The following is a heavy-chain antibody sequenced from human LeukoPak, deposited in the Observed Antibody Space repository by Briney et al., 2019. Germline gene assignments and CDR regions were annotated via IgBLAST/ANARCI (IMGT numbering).Heavy chain of an antibody. CDR3: ARDTRLYYDSSGGLPDY. CDR2: IYTNGDTNYSPSLTNGDT. Sequence: PSETLSLTCTVSGGSINSDSYYWSWVRQPAGKGLEWIGRIYTNGDTNYSPSLTNGDTNYNPSFKTRVTISLDTSKNQFSLKLSSVTAADTAVYYCARDTRLYYDSSGGLPDYWGQGTLVAVSS. J-gene: IGHJ4*02. V-gene: IGHV4-61*02. D-gene: IGHD3-22*01. CDR1: GGSINSDSYY.